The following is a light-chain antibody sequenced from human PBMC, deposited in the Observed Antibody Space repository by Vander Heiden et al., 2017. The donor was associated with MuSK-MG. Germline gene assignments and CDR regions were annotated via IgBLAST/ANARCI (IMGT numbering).Light chain of an antibody. CDR2: GRN. V-gene: IGLV3-19*01. Sequence: SSELTQDPAVSVALGQTVRITCQGDSLRTYYTTWYQQKPGQAPVLVIYGRNSRPSGIPDRFSGSSSGYTASLTITGARPEDEADYYCHSRDNSGHRMVFGRGTKLTVL. J-gene: IGLJ2*01. CDR1: SLRTYY. CDR3: HSRDNSGHRMV.